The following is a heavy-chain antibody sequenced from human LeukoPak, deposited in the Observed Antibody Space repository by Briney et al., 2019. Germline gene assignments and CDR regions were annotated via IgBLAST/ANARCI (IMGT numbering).Heavy chain of an antibody. Sequence: ASVKVSCKASGYAFTGYQIHWVRQAPGQGLEWMGWINPNSGGTNYAQKFQGRVTMTRDTSIGTAYMELSRLRSDDTAVYYCAREGYCSGGSCYGWFDPWGQRTLVTVSS. D-gene: IGHD2-15*01. CDR1: GYAFTGYQ. J-gene: IGHJ5*02. CDR2: INPNSGGT. CDR3: AREGYCSGGSCYGWFDP. V-gene: IGHV1-2*02.